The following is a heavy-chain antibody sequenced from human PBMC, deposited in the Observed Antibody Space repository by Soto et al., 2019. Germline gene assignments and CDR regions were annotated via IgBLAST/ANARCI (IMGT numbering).Heavy chain of an antibody. J-gene: IGHJ4*02. CDR1: GFTFSNYA. V-gene: IGHV3-23*01. CDR2: VSATAGTT. Sequence: GGSLRLSCAASGFTFSNYAMTWVRQAPGKGLERVSLVSATAGTTYYTDSVKGQFTISRDNSRNTVYLQMNSLRADDTAVYYCAKDRLAGGFDYWGQGTLVTVSS. CDR3: AKDRLAGGFDY. D-gene: IGHD3-16*01.